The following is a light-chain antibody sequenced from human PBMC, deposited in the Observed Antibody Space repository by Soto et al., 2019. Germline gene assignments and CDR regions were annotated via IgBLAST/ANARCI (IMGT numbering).Light chain of an antibody. CDR3: AAWDDSLNGFYV. CDR2: SNN. J-gene: IGLJ1*01. CDR1: SSNTGSNT. Sequence: QCVLTQPPSASGTPGQRVTISCSGSSSNTGSNTVNWYQQLPGTAPKLLIYSNNQRPSGAPDRFSGSKSGTSASLAISGLQSEDEADYYCAAWDDSLNGFYVFGTGTKVTVL. V-gene: IGLV1-44*01.